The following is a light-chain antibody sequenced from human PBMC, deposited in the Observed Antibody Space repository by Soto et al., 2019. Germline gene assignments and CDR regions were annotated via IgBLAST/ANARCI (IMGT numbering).Light chain of an antibody. CDR1: QSVSDY. CDR2: DAS. J-gene: IGKJ1*01. CDR3: QQYGNSPRT. Sequence: EVVLTQSPASLSLSPGDRATLSCRADQSVSDYLAWYLQKPGQAPRLLIYDASNRETGIPARFSGSGSGTEFTLVISRVGPEDSAVYYCQQYGNSPRTFGQGTKVDIK. V-gene: IGKV3-11*01.